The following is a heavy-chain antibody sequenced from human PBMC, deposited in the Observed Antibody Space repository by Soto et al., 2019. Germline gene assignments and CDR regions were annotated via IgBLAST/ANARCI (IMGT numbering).Heavy chain of an antibody. J-gene: IGHJ4*02. CDR1: GFPFANAW. V-gene: IGHV3-15*01. CDR3: RRDWDYPVL. Sequence: EVQLVESGGGLVKPGGSLRLSCAASGFPFANAWMSWVRQAPGKGLEWVGRVRSKADGGTTDYAAPVKGRFTISRDDSENTLYLQMNSLKIDDTAVYYCRRDWDYPVLWGQGTLVTVSS. CDR2: VRSKADGGTT. D-gene: IGHD1-7*01.